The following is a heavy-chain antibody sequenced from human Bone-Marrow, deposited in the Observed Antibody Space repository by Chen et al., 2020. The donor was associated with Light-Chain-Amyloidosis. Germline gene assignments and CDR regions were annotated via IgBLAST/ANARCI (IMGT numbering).Heavy chain of an antibody. D-gene: IGHD5-12*01. Sequence: EVQLEQSGPEVKKPGESLKISCKGSGYTFPNYWIGWVRQMPGKGLEWMGVIYPDDSDARYSPSLEGQVTISADKSITTACLQWRSLKASDTAMYYCARRGDGYNFDYWGQGTLVTVSS. CDR1: GYTFPNYW. CDR2: IYPDDSDA. V-gene: IGHV5-51*01. CDR3: ARRGDGYNFDY. J-gene: IGHJ4*02.